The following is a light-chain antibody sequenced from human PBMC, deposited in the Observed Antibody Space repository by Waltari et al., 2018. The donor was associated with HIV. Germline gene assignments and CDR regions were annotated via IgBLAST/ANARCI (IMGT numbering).Light chain of an antibody. J-gene: IGLJ2*01. V-gene: IGLV1-51*01. CDR2: NND. Sequence: QSVLTQPPSVSAAPGQKVTISCSGSSSNIGHSYVSWYQQLPGTAPKLLIYNNDKRPSGIPDRFSGSKSGTSATLGITGLQTGDEADYYCGTWDTSLSSGVAFGGGTKLTVL. CDR3: GTWDTSLSSGVA. CDR1: SSNIGHSY.